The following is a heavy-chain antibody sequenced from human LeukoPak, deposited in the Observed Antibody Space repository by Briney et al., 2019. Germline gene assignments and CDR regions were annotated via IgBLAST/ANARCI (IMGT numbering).Heavy chain of an antibody. D-gene: IGHD2-2*01. CDR2: FDPEDGET. CDR3: ATLGGDIVVVPAAMNVWGKYYYYYYMDV. J-gene: IGHJ6*03. CDR1: GYTLTELS. V-gene: IGHV1-24*01. Sequence: AASVKVSCKVSGYTLTELSMHWVRQAPGKGLEWMGGFDPEDGETIYAQKFQGRFTMTEDTSTDTAYMELSSLRSEDTAVYYCATLGGDIVVVPAAMNVWGKYYYYYYMDVWGKGTTVTISS.